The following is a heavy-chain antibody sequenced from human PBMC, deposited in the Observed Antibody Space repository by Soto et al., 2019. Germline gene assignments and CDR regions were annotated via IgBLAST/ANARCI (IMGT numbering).Heavy chain of an antibody. J-gene: IGHJ4*02. CDR1: GINFIGYW. CDR2: IYPGDCDT. CDR3: ARRGRGGMSTAAFDF. Sequence: GGSLKIFRRASGINFIGYWNDLVRQMPGKGPELMGVIYPGDCDTRYSPSFQGQVTLLVDTSISTTYLQWTRLKASDTARYYCARRGRGGMSTAAFDFWGQGTLVTVSS. V-gene: IGHV5-51*01. D-gene: IGHD3-10*01.